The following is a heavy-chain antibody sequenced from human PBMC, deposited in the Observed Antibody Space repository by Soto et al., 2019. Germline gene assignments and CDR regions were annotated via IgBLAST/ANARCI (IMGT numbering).Heavy chain of an antibody. CDR2: IIPIFGTA. CDR1: GGTFSSYA. J-gene: IGHJ4*02. Sequence: SVKVSCKASGGTFSSYAISWVRQAPGQGLEWMGGIIPIFGTANYAQKFQGRVTITADESTSTAYMELSSLRSEDTAVYYCARTEREYYYDSSGPELRGGQGTLVTVSS. D-gene: IGHD3-22*01. CDR3: ARTEREYYYDSSGPELR. V-gene: IGHV1-69*13.